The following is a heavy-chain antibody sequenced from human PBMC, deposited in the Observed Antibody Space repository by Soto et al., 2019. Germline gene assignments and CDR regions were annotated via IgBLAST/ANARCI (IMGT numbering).Heavy chain of an antibody. J-gene: IGHJ6*02. Sequence: QVQLVECGGGVVQPGRSLRLSCAASGFTFSSYAMHWVRQAPGKGLEWVAVISYDGSNKYYADSVKGRFTISRDNSKNTLYLQMNSLRAEDTAVYYCARDHRSYGMDVWGQGTTVTVSS. CDR2: ISYDGSNK. CDR3: ARDHRSYGMDV. V-gene: IGHV3-30-3*01. CDR1: GFTFSSYA.